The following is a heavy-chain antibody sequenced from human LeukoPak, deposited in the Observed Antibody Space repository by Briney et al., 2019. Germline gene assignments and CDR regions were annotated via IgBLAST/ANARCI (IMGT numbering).Heavy chain of an antibody. CDR2: IIPIFGTA. CDR3: AREGDSFGFDAFDI. D-gene: IGHD3-10*01. CDR1: GGTFSSYA. V-gene: IGHV1-69*01. J-gene: IGHJ3*02. Sequence: ASVKVSCKASGGTFSSYAISWVRQAPGQGLEWMGGIIPIFGTANYAQKFQGRVTITADESTSTAYMELSSLRSEDTAVYYCAREGDSFGFDAFDIWGQGTMVTVSS.